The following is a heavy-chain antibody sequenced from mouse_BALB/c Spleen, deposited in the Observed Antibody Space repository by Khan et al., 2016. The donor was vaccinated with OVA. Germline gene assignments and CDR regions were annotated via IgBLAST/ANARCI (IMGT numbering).Heavy chain of an antibody. J-gene: IGHJ3*01. CDR1: GFSLSNYG. D-gene: IGHD1-1*01. CDR2: IWAGGST. CDR3: ARAFYYGAWFAY. Sequence: VQLQESGPGLVAPSQTLSITCTVSGFSLSNYGVHWVRQPPGKGLEWLGVIWAGGSTNNNSALMSRLSISKDDSKSQVFLKMNSLQTDDTAMYYCARAFYYGAWFAYWGQGTLVTVSA. V-gene: IGHV2-9*02.